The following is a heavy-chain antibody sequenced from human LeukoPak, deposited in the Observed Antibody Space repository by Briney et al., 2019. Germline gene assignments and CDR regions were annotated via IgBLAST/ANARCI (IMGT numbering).Heavy chain of an antibody. CDR1: GFTFSSYA. CDR3: AKTLRNTYYDFWSGYFPGDAFDI. V-gene: IGHV3-23*01. Sequence: GGSLRLSCAASGFTFSSYAMSWVRQAPGKGLEWVSAISGSGGSTYYADSVKGRFTISRDNSKNTLYPQMNSLRAEDTAVYYCAKTLRNTYYDFWSGYFPGDAFDIWGQGTMVTVSS. D-gene: IGHD3-3*01. CDR2: ISGSGGST. J-gene: IGHJ3*02.